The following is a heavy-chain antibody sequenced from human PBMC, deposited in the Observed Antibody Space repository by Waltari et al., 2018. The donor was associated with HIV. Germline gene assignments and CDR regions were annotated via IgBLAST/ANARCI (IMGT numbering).Heavy chain of an antibody. CDR2: IWSDGTNK. CDR3: VRDKGDASFDWYFDV. V-gene: IGHV3-33*01. D-gene: IGHD1-26*01. Sequence: QVQLVDSGGGVVQPGRSLRLSCAASGFTFSNYGMHGGTPRPGRGMAGLGVIWSDGTNKDYADAVKGRFTSSRDNSKNTLFLQRNKLRVEHTVVYYRVRDKGDASFDWYFDVWGRGTLVTVSS. J-gene: IGHJ2*01. CDR1: GFTFSNYG.